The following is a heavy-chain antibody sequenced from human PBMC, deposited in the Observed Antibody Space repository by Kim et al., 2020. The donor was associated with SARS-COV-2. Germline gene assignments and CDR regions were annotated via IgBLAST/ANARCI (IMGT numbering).Heavy chain of an antibody. J-gene: IGHJ3*02. Sequence: GGSLRLSCAASGFTFSSYWITWVRQAPGKGLEWVANIKQDGNQKYYVDSVKGRFTISRDNTKNSLYLQMNSQRAEDTAVYDCARDGDLYSSGKDAFDIWGQGTMVTVSS. CDR2: IKQDGNQK. D-gene: IGHD6-19*01. CDR3: ARDGDLYSSGKDAFDI. V-gene: IGHV3-7*01. CDR1: GFTFSSYW.